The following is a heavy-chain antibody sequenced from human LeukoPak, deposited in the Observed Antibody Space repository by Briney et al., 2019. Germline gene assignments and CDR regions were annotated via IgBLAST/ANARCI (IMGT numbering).Heavy chain of an antibody. Sequence: GGSLRLSCAASGFTFSSYAMSWVRQAPGKGLEWVSAISGSGGSTYYADSVKGRFTTSRDNSKNTLYLQMNSLRAEDTALYYCAKGGYCSSTSCPPDYWGQGTLVTVSS. D-gene: IGHD2-2*01. CDR3: AKGGYCSSTSCPPDY. CDR1: GFTFSSYA. J-gene: IGHJ4*02. CDR2: ISGSGGST. V-gene: IGHV3-23*01.